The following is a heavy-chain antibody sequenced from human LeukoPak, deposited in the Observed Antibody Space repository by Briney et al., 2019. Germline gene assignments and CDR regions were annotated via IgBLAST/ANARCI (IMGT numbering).Heavy chain of an antibody. Sequence: GGSLRLSCAASGFTFSSYEMNWVRQAPGKGLEWVSYISSSGSTIYYADSVKGRFTISRDNAKNSLYLQMNSLRAEDTAVYYCAREDGSNSPPYYYYGMDVWGQGITVTVSS. CDR2: ISSSGSTI. D-gene: IGHD1-26*01. CDR1: GFTFSSYE. J-gene: IGHJ6*02. V-gene: IGHV3-48*03. CDR3: AREDGSNSPPYYYYGMDV.